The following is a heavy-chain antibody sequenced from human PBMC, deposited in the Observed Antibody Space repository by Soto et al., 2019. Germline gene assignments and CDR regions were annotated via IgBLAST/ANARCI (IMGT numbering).Heavy chain of an antibody. J-gene: IGHJ6*02. Sequence: GGSLRLSCTASGFTFSSSWMHWVRQAPGKGLEWVSAISGSGGSTYYADSVKGRFTISRDNSKNTLYLQMNSLRAEDTAVYYCAANRGYNYYYGMDVWGQGTTVTVSS. CDR3: AANRGYNYYYGMDV. D-gene: IGHD3-22*01. V-gene: IGHV3-23*01. CDR2: ISGSGGST. CDR1: GFTFSSSW.